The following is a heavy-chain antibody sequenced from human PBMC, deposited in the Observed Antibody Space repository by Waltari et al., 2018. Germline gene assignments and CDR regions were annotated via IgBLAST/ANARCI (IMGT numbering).Heavy chain of an antibody. CDR2: NYYSGST. CDR1: GGSISSYY. V-gene: IGHV4-59*01. J-gene: IGHJ4*02. D-gene: IGHD3-3*01. CDR3: ARVGDFWSGPDY. Sequence: QVQLQESGPGLVKPSETLSLTCTVSGGSISSYYWSWIRQPPGKGLEWIGYNYYSGSTNYNPSLKSRVTISVDTSKNQFSLKLSSVTAADTAVYYCARVGDFWSGPDYWGQGTLVTVSS.